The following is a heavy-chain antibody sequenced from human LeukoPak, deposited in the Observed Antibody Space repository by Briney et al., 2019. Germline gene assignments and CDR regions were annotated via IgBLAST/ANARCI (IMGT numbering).Heavy chain of an antibody. Sequence: SETLSLTCAVYGGSFSGYYWSWIRQPPGKGLEWIGEINHSGSTNYNPSLKSRVTISVDTSKNQFSLKLSSVTAADTAVYYCARGPLRYFDWFYPGIYGMDVWGQGTTVTVSS. J-gene: IGHJ6*02. D-gene: IGHD3-9*01. V-gene: IGHV4-34*01. CDR2: INHSGST. CDR3: ARGPLRYFDWFYPGIYGMDV. CDR1: GGSFSGYY.